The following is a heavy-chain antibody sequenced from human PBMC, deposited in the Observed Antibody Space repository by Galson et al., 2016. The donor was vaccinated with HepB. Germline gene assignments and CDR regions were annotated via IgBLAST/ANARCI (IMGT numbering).Heavy chain of an antibody. V-gene: IGHV1-3*01. J-gene: IGHJ3*01. CDR1: GYTFTDHI. Sequence: SVKVSCKASGYTFTDHIMHWVRQDPGQSLEWMGWINADNGNTKYSQKFQDRITITRDTSASTAYMELSSLRSEDTAVYYCARPLLEEDSAYWRNSDAFDVWGQGTVVIVSS. D-gene: IGHD3-22*01. CDR3: ARPLLEEDSAYWRNSDAFDV. CDR2: INADNGNT.